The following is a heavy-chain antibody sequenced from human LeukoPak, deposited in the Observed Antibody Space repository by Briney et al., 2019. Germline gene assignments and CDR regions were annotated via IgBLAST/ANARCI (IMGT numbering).Heavy chain of an antibody. CDR3: ARDADARMDV. CDR1: GFTFSSHN. CDR2: ISSSSTTI. D-gene: IGHD2-8*01. Sequence: PGGSLRLSCAASGFTFSSHNMNWVRQAPGKGLEWVSYISSSSTTIYYADSVEGRFTISRDNAKNSLYLQMNSLRAEDTAVYYCARDADARMDVWGQGTTVTVS. V-gene: IGHV3-48*04. J-gene: IGHJ6*02.